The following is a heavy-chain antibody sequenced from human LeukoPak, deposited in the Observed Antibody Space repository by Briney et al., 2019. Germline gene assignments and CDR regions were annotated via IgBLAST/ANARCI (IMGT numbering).Heavy chain of an antibody. V-gene: IGHV1-69*13. CDR2: IIPIFGTA. D-gene: IGHD6-19*01. J-gene: IGHJ6*03. CDR3: ARAGIAVAGTDYYYMDV. CDR1: GGTFSSYA. Sequence: GASVKVSFKASGGTFSSYAISWGRQAPGQGVEWMGGIIPIFGTANYAQKFQGRVTITADESTSTAYMELSSLRSEDTAVYYCARAGIAVAGTDYYYMDVWGKGTTVTISS.